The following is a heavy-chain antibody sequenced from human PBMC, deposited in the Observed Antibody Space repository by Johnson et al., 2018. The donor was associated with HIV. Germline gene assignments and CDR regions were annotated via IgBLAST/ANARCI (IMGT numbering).Heavy chain of an antibody. CDR2: IWYDGGNK. CDR3: AKGGKYSSHRDDGFDV. D-gene: IGHD6-6*01. J-gene: IGHJ3*01. CDR1: GFIVSSKY. Sequence: QVQLVESGGGLVQPGGSLRLSCAASGFIVSSKYMTWFRQAPGKGLEWVAVIWYDGGNKYYADSVKGRFTISRDNSKNTVYLQMHSLRAEDTAVYYCAKGGKYSSHRDDGFDVWGQGTMVTVSS. V-gene: IGHV3-33*06.